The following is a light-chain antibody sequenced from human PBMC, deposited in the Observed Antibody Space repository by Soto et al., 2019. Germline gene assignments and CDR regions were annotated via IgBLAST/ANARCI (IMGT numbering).Light chain of an antibody. J-gene: IGKJ2*03. CDR2: GTS. CDR3: QKSYRTPYS. Sequence: DIQMTQSPSSLSASIGDRVTLTCRAREAVGKYLNWYQQKPGTAPRLLIFGTSKLQSGVPSRFSGSGSGTDFTLTISSLQREDFATYHCQKSYRTPYSFGQGTKLEIK. V-gene: IGKV1-39*01. CDR1: EAVGKY.